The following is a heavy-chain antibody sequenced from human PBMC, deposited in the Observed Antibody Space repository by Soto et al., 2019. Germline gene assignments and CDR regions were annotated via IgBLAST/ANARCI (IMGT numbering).Heavy chain of an antibody. J-gene: IGHJ3*02. CDR1: GGSISSYY. V-gene: IGHV4-59*12. Sequence: SETLSLTCTVSGGSISSYYWSWIRQPPGKGLEWIGYIYYSGSTNYNPSLKSRVTISVDTSKNQFSLKLSSVTAADTAVYYCARAPYDSSGYYIAFDIWGQGTMVTVS. CDR3: ARAPYDSSGYYIAFDI. CDR2: IYYSGST. D-gene: IGHD3-22*01.